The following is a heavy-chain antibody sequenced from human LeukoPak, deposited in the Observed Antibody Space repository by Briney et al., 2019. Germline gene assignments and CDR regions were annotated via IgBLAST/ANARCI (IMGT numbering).Heavy chain of an antibody. Sequence: PSETLSLTCTVSGYSISSGYYWGWIRQPPGKGLEWIGSIYHSGSTYYNPSLKSRVTISVDTSKNQFSLKLSSVTAADTAVYYCARAWNYYDSSGYYFDYWGQGTLVTVSS. J-gene: IGHJ4*02. V-gene: IGHV4-38-2*02. D-gene: IGHD3-22*01. CDR3: ARAWNYYDSSGYYFDY. CDR2: IYHSGST. CDR1: GYSISSGYY.